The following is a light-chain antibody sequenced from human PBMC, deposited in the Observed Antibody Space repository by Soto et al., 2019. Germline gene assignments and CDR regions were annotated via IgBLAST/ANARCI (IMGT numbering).Light chain of an antibody. CDR2: GAS. CDR1: QSVRTY. V-gene: IGKV3-20*01. CDR3: QQYDNSPIT. J-gene: IGKJ5*01. Sequence: EIVLTQSPVTLSLSPGERATLSCRASQSVRTYLAWYQQKPGQAPRLLIYGASSRATGIPDRFSGTGSETDFTLTISRLEPEDFAVYYCQQYDNSPITFGQGTRLEIK.